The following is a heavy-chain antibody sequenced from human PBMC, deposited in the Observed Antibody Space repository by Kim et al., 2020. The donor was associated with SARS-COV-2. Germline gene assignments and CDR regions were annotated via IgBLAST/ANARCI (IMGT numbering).Heavy chain of an antibody. D-gene: IGHD6-19*01. V-gene: IGHV4-34*01. CDR2: INHSGST. CDR1: GGSFSGYY. Sequence: SETLSLTCAVYGGSFSGYYWSWIRQPPGKGLEWIGEINHSGSTNYNPSLKSRVTISVDTSKNQLSLKLSSVTAADTAVYYCARGWSSGGWYGYFQHWGQGTLVTVSS. J-gene: IGHJ1*01. CDR3: ARGWSSGGWYGYFQH.